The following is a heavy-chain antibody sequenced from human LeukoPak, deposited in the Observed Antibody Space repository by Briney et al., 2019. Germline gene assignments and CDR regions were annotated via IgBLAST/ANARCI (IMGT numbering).Heavy chain of an antibody. Sequence: SETLSLTCTVSGGSISSGGYYWSWIRQPPGKGLEWIGYIYHSGSTYYNPSLKSRVTISVDRSKNQFSLKLSSVTAADTAVYYCARVVTILGESQNYFDYWGQGTLVTVSS. D-gene: IGHD3-16*01. CDR3: ARVVTILGESQNYFDY. CDR2: IYHSGST. V-gene: IGHV4-30-2*01. J-gene: IGHJ4*02. CDR1: GGSISSGGYY.